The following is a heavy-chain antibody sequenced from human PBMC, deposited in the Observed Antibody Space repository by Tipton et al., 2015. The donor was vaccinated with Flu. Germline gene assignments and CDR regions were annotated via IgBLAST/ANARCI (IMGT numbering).Heavy chain of an antibody. J-gene: IGHJ1*01. CDR2: IYYSGST. CDR3: AKSGSYLEYLQH. Sequence: TLSLTCTVSGGSISSGGYYWSWIRQHPGEGLEWIGYIYYSGSTYYNPSLKSRVTMSVDTSKNQFSLKLTSVSAADTAVYYCAKSGSYLEYLQHWGQGTLVTVSS. V-gene: IGHV4-31*03. CDR1: GGSISSGGYY. D-gene: IGHD1-26*01.